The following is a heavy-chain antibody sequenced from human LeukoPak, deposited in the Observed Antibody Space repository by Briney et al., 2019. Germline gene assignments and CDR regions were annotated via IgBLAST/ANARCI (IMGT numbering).Heavy chain of an antibody. J-gene: IGHJ3*02. CDR2: IYYSGST. CDR3: ARSWDNWNYVNAFDI. D-gene: IGHD1-7*01. V-gene: IGHV4-39*07. Sequence: SETLSLTCTVSGGSISSSSYYWGWIRQPPGKGLEWIGSIYYSGSTYYNPSLKSRVTISVDTSKNQFSLKLSSVAAADTAVYYCARSWDNWNYVNAFDIWGQGTMVTVSS. CDR1: GGSISSSSYY.